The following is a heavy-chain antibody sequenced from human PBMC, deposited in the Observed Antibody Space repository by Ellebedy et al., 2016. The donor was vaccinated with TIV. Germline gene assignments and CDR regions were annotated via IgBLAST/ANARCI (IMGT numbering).Heavy chain of an antibody. D-gene: IGHD6-19*01. CDR3: ASEGGRAVAGEDY. J-gene: IGHJ4*02. Sequence: GGSLRLSXAASGFTFSSYAMHWVRQAPGKGLEWVAVISYDGSNKYYADSVKGRFTISRDNSKNTLYLQMNSLRAEDTAVYYCASEGGRAVAGEDYWGQGTLVTVSS. V-gene: IGHV3-30*04. CDR1: GFTFSSYA. CDR2: ISYDGSNK.